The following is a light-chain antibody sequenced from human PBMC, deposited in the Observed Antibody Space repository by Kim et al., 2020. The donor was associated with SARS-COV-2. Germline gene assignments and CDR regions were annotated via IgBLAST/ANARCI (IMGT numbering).Light chain of an antibody. CDR2: DNN. Sequence: GQKAPISGSGSSSNIGNNYVAWYQHLPGTAPKLLIYDNNKRPSGIPDRFSGAKSGTSATLSITGLQTGDEADYFCETWDSSLTVVMFGGGTQLTVL. J-gene: IGLJ3*02. CDR3: ETWDSSLTVVM. CDR1: SSNIGNNY. V-gene: IGLV1-51*01.